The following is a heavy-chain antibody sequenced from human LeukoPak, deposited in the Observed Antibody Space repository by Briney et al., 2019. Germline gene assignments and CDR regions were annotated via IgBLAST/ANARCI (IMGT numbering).Heavy chain of an antibody. CDR1: GGSISSGSYY. D-gene: IGHD6-13*01. J-gene: IGHJ4*02. CDR2: FYTSGST. Sequence: PSETLSLTCTVSGGSISSGSYYWSWFRQPAGKGLEWIGHFYTSGSTNYNPSLKSRVTISVDTSKNQFSLKLSSVTAADTAVYYRARAIAAAGPGAPFDYWGQGTLVTVSS. CDR3: ARAIAAAGPGAPFDY. V-gene: IGHV4-61*09.